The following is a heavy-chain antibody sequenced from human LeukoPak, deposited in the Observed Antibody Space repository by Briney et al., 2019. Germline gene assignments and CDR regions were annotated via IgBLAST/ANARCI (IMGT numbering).Heavy chain of an antibody. Sequence: PSETLSLTCAVSGDSMSSGSSWSWVRQPPGKGLEWIGEIYDSGSTDLNPSVKSRVTISLDKSKQKFSLNMNSVTAADTAVYYCARGLPAAGLPFDAWGQGMSVTVSS. CDR3: ARGLPAAGLPFDA. CDR1: GDSMSSGSS. D-gene: IGHD6-13*01. J-gene: IGHJ4*02. V-gene: IGHV4-4*02. CDR2: IYDSGST.